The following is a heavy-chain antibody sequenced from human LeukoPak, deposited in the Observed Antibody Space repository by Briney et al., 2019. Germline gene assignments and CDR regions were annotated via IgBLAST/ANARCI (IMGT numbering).Heavy chain of an antibody. Sequence: TGGSLRLSCAASGFTFSSYGMHWVRQAPGKGLEWVAVISYDGSNKYYADSVKGRFTISRDNSKNTLYLQMNSLRAEDTAVYYCAKVPDLYDFWSGFYGMDVWGQGTTVTVSS. J-gene: IGHJ6*02. CDR2: ISYDGSNK. V-gene: IGHV3-30*18. CDR3: AKVPDLYDFWSGFYGMDV. D-gene: IGHD3-3*01. CDR1: GFTFSSYG.